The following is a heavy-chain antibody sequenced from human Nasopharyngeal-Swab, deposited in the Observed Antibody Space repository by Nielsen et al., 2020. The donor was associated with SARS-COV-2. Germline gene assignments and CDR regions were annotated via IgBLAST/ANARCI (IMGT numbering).Heavy chain of an antibody. Sequence: SETLSLTCTVPGDSIAYSTFYWGWIRQPPGKGLEWIGNIYYNGNTYQNPSLKSRLTISVDKSKNQFSLQLSSLTAADTAVYYCVRSSSWYYFDYWAQGTQVTVSS. J-gene: IGHJ4*02. CDR1: GDSIAYSTFY. CDR2: IYYNGNT. V-gene: IGHV4-39*01. D-gene: IGHD6-13*01. CDR3: VRSSSWYYFDY.